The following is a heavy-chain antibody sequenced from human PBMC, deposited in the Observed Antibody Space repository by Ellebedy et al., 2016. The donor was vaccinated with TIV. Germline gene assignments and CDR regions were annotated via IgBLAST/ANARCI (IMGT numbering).Heavy chain of an antibody. Sequence: SETLSLTCAVSGGSLSDNYWTWIRQPPGQGLEWSGYLYYTGSTNYNTSLKSRVTISVNTPRNQFSLKVTSVTAADTAVYYCVASTSMDAFDLWGQGTMVTVSS. CDR1: GGSLSDNY. CDR3: VASTSMDAFDL. CDR2: LYYTGST. J-gene: IGHJ3*01. V-gene: IGHV4-59*01. D-gene: IGHD2/OR15-2a*01.